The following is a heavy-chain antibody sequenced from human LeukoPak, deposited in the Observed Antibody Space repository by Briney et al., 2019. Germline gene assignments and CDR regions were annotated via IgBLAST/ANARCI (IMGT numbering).Heavy chain of an antibody. D-gene: IGHD1-14*01. V-gene: IGHV1-18*01. CDR2: ISAYNGNT. Sequence: ASVKVSCKASGYTFTSYGISWVRQAPGQGLEWIGWISAYNGNTNYAQKLQGRVTMTTDTSTSTAYMELRSLRSDDTAVYYCARVSGEPHYYYYMDVWGKGTTVTVSS. CDR3: ARVSGEPHYYYYMDV. CDR1: GYTFTSYG. J-gene: IGHJ6*03.